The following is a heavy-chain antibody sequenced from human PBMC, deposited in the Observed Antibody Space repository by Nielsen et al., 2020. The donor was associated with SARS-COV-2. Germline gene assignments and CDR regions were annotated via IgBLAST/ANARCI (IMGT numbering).Heavy chain of an antibody. V-gene: IGHV4-39*01. CDR1: GASISSSSYY. J-gene: IGHJ5*02. Sequence: SETLSPTCTVPGASISSSSYYWGGIRHPPGKGLEWIGSIYYSGSTYYNPSLKSRVTIYVDTSKNQFSLKLSSVTAADTAVYYCARQGRIAVAGGRYNWFDPWGQGTLVTVSS. D-gene: IGHD6-19*01. CDR2: IYYSGST. CDR3: ARQGRIAVAGGRYNWFDP.